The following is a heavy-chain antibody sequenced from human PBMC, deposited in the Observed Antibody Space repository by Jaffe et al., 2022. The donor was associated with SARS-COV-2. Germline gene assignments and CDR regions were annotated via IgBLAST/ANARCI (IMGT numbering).Heavy chain of an antibody. J-gene: IGHJ6*02. Sequence: EVQLVESGGGLVQPGRSLRLSCAASGFTFDDYAMHWVRQAPGKGLEWVSGISWNSGSIGYADSVKGRFTISRDNAKNSLYLQMNSLRAEDTALYYCAKDWGVRMGYGMDVWGQGTTVTVSS. V-gene: IGHV3-9*01. CDR1: GFTFDDYA. D-gene: IGHD3-10*01. CDR2: ISWNSGSI. CDR3: AKDWGVRMGYGMDV.